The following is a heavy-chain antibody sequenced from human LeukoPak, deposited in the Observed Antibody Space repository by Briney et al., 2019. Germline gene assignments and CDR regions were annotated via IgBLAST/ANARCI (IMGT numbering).Heavy chain of an antibody. Sequence: GGSLRLSCAASGFTFSSYGMHWVRQAPGKGLEWVAFIRYDGSNKYYADSVKGRFTISRDNSKNTLYLQMNSLRAEDTAVYYCAKDPFSGRMGAFDIWGQGTMVTVSS. D-gene: IGHD1-26*01. CDR3: AKDPFSGRMGAFDI. V-gene: IGHV3-30*02. CDR2: IRYDGSNK. J-gene: IGHJ3*02. CDR1: GFTFSSYG.